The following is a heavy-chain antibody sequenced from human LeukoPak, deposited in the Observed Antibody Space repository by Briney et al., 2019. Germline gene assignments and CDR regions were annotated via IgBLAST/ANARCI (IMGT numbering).Heavy chain of an antibody. CDR2: IYYSGST. CDR1: GGSISSSSYY. D-gene: IGHD5-12*01. V-gene: IGHV4-39*01. CDR3: ARRISGSTRGPLRRAFDI. Sequence: SETLSLTCTVSGGSISSSSYYWGWIRQPPGKGLEWIGSIYYSGSTYYNPSLKSRVTISVDTSKNQFSLKLSSVTAADTAVYYCARRISGSTRGPLRRAFDIWGQGTMVTVSS. J-gene: IGHJ3*02.